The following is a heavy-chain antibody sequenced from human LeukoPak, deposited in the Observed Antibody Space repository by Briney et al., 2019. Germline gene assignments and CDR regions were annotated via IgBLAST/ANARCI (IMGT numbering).Heavy chain of an antibody. D-gene: IGHD3-9*01. V-gene: IGHV3-30*18. Sequence: GGSLRLSCAASGFTFSSYGMHWVRQAPGKGLEWVAVISYDGSNKYYADSVKGRFTISRDSSKNTLYLQMNSLRAEDTAVYYCAKASYYDILTGPFDYFDYWGQGTLVTVSS. CDR2: ISYDGSNK. J-gene: IGHJ4*02. CDR3: AKASYYDILTGPFDYFDY. CDR1: GFTFSSYG.